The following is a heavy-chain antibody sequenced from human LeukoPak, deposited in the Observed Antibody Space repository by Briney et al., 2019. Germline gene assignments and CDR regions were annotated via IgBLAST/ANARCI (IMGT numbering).Heavy chain of an antibody. Sequence: PSETLSLTCAVYGGSFSGYYWSWIRQPPGKGLEWIGEINHSGSTNYNPSLKSRVTISVDTSKNQFSLKLSSVTAADTAEYYCARSVRYCSGGSCYPLRINWFDPWGQGTLVTVSS. D-gene: IGHD2-15*01. CDR2: INHSGST. J-gene: IGHJ5*02. CDR3: ARSVRYCSGGSCYPLRINWFDP. V-gene: IGHV4-34*01. CDR1: GGSFSGYY.